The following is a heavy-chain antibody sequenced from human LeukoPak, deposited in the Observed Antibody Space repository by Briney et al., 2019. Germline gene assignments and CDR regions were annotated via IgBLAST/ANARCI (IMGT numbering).Heavy chain of an antibody. CDR1: GGSFSGYY. Sequence: SETLSLTCAVYGGSFSGYYWSWIRQPPGKGLEWIGEINHSASTNYNPSLKSRVTISVDTSKNQFSLKLSSVTAADTAVYYCARGHSSGWYGLFDIWGQGTMVTVSS. D-gene: IGHD6-19*01. CDR2: INHSAST. V-gene: IGHV4-34*01. CDR3: ARGHSSGWYGLFDI. J-gene: IGHJ3*02.